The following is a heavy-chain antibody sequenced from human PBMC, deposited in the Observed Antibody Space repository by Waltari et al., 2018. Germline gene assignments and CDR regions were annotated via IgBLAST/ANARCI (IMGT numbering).Heavy chain of an antibody. D-gene: IGHD3-9*01. CDR3: ARSPRLRYFDWLSY. J-gene: IGHJ4*02. CDR1: GGSISSYY. CDR2: IYYTGST. V-gene: IGHV4-59*01. Sequence: QVQLQESGPGLVQPSETLSLTCTVSGGSISSYYWSWIRRPPGKGLEWIGYIYYTGSTSYNPSLKSRVTISIDTSKNQFSLKLTSVTAADTAVYYCARSPRLRYFDWLSYWGQGTLVTVSS.